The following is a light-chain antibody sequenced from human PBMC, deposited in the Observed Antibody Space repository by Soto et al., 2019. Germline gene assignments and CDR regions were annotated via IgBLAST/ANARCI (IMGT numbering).Light chain of an antibody. CDR3: QQYDISSGT. V-gene: IGKV1-33*01. CDR2: DAS. J-gene: IGKJ1*01. Sequence: DIQMTHSPSSLSSSIVYRVTITCQASQDISNYLNWYQQKPGKAPKLLIYDASTLQRGVPSRFSGSGSGTEFTLNISSLQPEDFATYYCQQYDISSGTFGQGTKVDIK. CDR1: QDISNY.